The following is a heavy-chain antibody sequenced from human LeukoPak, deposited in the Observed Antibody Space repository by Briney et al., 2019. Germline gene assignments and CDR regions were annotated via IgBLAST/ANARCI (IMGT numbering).Heavy chain of an antibody. CDR3: ARDLSVYVFDAFDI. CDR1: GGTFSSNG. D-gene: IGHD5/OR15-5a*01. CDR2: ILPIFGTT. Sequence: ASVKVSCKASGGTFSSNGISWVRQAPGQGLEWMGGILPIFGTTNYAQKFQGRVTITTDKSTNTAYLELSSLRSEDTAVYFCARDLSVYVFDAFDIWGQGTMVTVSS. V-gene: IGHV1-69*05. J-gene: IGHJ3*02.